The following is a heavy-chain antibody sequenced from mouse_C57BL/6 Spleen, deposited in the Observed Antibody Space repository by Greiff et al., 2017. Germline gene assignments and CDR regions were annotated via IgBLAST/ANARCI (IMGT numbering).Heavy chain of an antibody. CDR3: TRGGYLWYVDV. D-gene: IGHD2-2*01. CDR1: GFTFSSYA. V-gene: IGHV5-9-1*02. Sequence: EVKVVESGEGLVKPGGSLKLSCAASGFTFSSYAMSWVRQTPEKRLEWVAYISSGGDYIYYADTVKGRFTISRDNARNTLYLQMSSLKSEDTAMYYCTRGGYLWYVDVWGTGTTVTVSS. CDR2: ISSGGDYI. J-gene: IGHJ1*03.